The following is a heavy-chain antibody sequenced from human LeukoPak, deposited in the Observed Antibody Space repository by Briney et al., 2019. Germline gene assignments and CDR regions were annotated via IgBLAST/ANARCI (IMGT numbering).Heavy chain of an antibody. Sequence: ASVKVSCKASGYTFTGYYMHWVRQAPGQGLEWMGWINPNSGGTNYAQKFQGRVTMTRDTSISTAYMELSRLRSDDTAVYYCAREISRRLRYSSSPAAFDIWGQGTMVTVSS. CDR3: AREISRRLRYSSSPAAFDI. CDR2: INPNSGGT. J-gene: IGHJ3*02. D-gene: IGHD6-6*01. V-gene: IGHV1-2*02. CDR1: GYTFTGYY.